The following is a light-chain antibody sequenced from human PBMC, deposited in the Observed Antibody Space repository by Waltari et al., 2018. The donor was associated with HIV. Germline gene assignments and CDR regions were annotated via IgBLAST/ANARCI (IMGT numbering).Light chain of an antibody. J-gene: IGKJ2*01. CDR1: QSISSW. CDR2: KAS. V-gene: IGKV1-5*03. Sequence: DIQMTQSPSTLSASVGDRVTITCRASQSISSWLAWYQQKPGKAPKLLIYKASSLESGVPSRFSGSGSGTEFTLTISSLQPDDFTTYYCQQYNTYPYTFGQGTKLEIK. CDR3: QQYNTYPYT.